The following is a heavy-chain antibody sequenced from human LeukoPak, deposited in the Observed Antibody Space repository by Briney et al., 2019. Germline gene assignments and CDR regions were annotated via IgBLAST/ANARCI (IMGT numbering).Heavy chain of an antibody. Sequence: SETLSLTCTVSGDSITSSSYYWGWVRQPPGNGLEWIGSIYSSDSTYYNPALKSRVTIPVDMSNNRFSLKLSSVTAADTAVYYCVSTHFDIGFFYYGMDVWGPGTTVTVSS. J-gene: IGHJ6*02. CDR1: GDSITSSSYY. D-gene: IGHD5-12*01. CDR2: IYSSDST. CDR3: VSTHFDIGFFYYGMDV. V-gene: IGHV4-39*01.